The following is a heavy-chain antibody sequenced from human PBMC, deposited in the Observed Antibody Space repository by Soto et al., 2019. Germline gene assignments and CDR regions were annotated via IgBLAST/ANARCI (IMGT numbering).Heavy chain of an antibody. J-gene: IGHJ3*02. CDR3: ARGYYHDTSGPFSDAFDI. V-gene: IGHV3-15*01. D-gene: IGHD3-22*01. CDR1: GFTFSNAW. Sequence: GGSMGLSCTASGFTFSNAWMTWVRQAPGKGLEWVGRIKSKTDGGTTDYAAPVKGGFTISRDDSKNTMYLQMISLRAEDTAMYYCARGYYHDTSGPFSDAFDIWGQGTMVTVSS. CDR2: IKSKTDGGTT.